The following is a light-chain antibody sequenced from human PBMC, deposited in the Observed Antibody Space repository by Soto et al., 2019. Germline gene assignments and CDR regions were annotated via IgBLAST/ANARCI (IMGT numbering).Light chain of an antibody. CDR3: QQYGGSPWA. CDR1: QSVRGDY. CDR2: GAS. Sequence: VLTQSPGTLSLSPGERATLSCRASQSVRGDYLAWYQQTPGQAPRLLIYGASSRATGIPDRFSGSGSGTDVTLTISRLEPEDFAVYYCQQYGGSPWAFGRGTKVEI. J-gene: IGKJ4*02. V-gene: IGKV3-20*01.